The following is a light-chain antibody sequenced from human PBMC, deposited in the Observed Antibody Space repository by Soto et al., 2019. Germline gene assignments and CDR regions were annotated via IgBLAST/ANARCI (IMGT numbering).Light chain of an antibody. J-gene: IGLJ2*01. Sequence: QSVLTQPRSVSGSPGQSVTISCTGTSSDVGGYNYVSWYQQHPGKAPKLMIYDVSKRPSGVPHRFSGSKSGNTASLTISGLQAEDEADYYCCSYACSYTVVFGGGTKLTVL. CDR1: SSDVGGYNY. CDR2: DVS. CDR3: CSYACSYTVV. V-gene: IGLV2-11*01.